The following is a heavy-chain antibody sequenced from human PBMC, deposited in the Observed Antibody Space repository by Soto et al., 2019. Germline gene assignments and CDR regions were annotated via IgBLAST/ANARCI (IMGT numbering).Heavy chain of an antibody. Sequence: PSETLSLTCAVYGGSFSGYYWSWIRQPPGKGLEWIGEINHSGSTNYNPSLKSRVTISVDTSKNQFSLKLSSVTAADTAVYYCAREYSSSWVHVNWFDPWGQGTLVTVSS. CDR1: GGSFSGYY. CDR3: AREYSSSWVHVNWFDP. D-gene: IGHD6-13*01. CDR2: INHSGST. V-gene: IGHV4-34*01. J-gene: IGHJ5*02.